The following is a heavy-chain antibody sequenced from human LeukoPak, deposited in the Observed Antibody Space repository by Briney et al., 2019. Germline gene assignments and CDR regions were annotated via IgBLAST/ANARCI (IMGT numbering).Heavy chain of an antibody. CDR3: ARTVATITWYFDY. V-gene: IGHV3-30*02. Sequence: GGSLRLSCAASGFTFSSYGMHWVRQAPGKGLEWVAFIRYDGSNKYYADSVKGRFTISRDNSKNTLYPQMNSLRAEDTAVYYCARTVATITWYFDYWGQGTLVTVSS. CDR2: IRYDGSNK. J-gene: IGHJ4*02. D-gene: IGHD5-12*01. CDR1: GFTFSSYG.